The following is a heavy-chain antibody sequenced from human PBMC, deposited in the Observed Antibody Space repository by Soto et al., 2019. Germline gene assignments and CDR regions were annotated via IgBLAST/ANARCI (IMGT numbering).Heavy chain of an antibody. V-gene: IGHV4-30-4*01. CDR3: ARGRNRFDP. CDR1: GGSISSGDYY. J-gene: IGHJ5*02. Sequence: QVQLQESGPGLVKPSQTLSLTCTVSGGSISSGDYYWSWIRQPPGKGLEWIGYIHYSGSTYYNSSLMSRVSISVDPSKNQVSLKLSSVTAADTAVYYSARGRNRFDPWGQGTLVTVSS. CDR2: IHYSGST.